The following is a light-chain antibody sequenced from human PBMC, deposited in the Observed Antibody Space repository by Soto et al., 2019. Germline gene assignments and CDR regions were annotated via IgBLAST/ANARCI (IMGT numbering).Light chain of an antibody. CDR2: GAS. CDR3: PQYNSYPWT. J-gene: IGKJ1*01. Sequence: ERVMTQSPATLSVSRGERATRSCRASQSVNIYLAWYQQKPGQASRLLIHGASTRAPGFPARFSGSGSGTDFTLAISSLQPDDFATYYCPQYNSYPWTFGQGTKVDI. CDR1: QSVNIY. V-gene: IGKV3-15*01.